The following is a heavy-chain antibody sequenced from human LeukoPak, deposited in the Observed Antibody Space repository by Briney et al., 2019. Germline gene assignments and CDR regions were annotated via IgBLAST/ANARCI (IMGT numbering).Heavy chain of an antibody. CDR2: INHSGST. CDR1: GGSFSGYY. V-gene: IGHV4-34*01. D-gene: IGHD2-2*01. J-gene: IGHJ5*02. CDR3: ARGQLVVPAAISVNWFDP. Sequence: PSETLSLTCAVYGGSFSGYYWSWIRQPPGKGLEWIGEINHSGSTNYNPSLKSRVTISVDTSKNQFSLKLSSVTAADTAVYHCARGQLVVPAAISVNWFDPWGQGTLVTVSS.